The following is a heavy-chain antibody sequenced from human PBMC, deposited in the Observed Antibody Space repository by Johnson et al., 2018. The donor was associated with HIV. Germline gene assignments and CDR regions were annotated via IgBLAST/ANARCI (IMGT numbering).Heavy chain of an antibody. CDR1: GFSFSSNW. J-gene: IGHJ3*02. CDR3: AREVGNAGAFDI. D-gene: IGHD1-26*01. CDR2: IKEDGSEK. Sequence: VQLVESGGGLVQPGGSLRLSCAASGFSFSSNWMSWVRQAPGKGLEWVANIKEDGSEKYYVDSVKGRFTISRDNSKNTLYLQMNSLRAEDTAVYYCAREVGNAGAFDIWGQGTMVTVSS. V-gene: IGHV3-7*01.